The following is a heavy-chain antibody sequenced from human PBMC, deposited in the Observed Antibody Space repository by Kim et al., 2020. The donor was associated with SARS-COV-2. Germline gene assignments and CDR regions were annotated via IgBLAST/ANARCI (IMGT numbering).Heavy chain of an antibody. D-gene: IGHD3-22*01. CDR1: GGSISSSSYY. CDR2: IYYSGST. V-gene: IGHV4-39*01. Sequence: SETLSLTCTVSGGSISSSSYYWGWIRQPPGKGLEWIGSIYYSGSTYYNPSLKSRVTISVDTSKNQFSLKLSSVTAADTAVYYCASVGYYYDSSGYWGQGTLVTVSS. CDR3: ASVGYYYDSSGY. J-gene: IGHJ4*02.